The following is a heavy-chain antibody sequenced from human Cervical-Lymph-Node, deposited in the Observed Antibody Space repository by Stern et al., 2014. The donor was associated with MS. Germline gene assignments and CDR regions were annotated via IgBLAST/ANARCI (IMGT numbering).Heavy chain of an antibody. CDR2: INPSGAT. CDR1: EYTHNNYL. V-gene: IGHV1-46*02. Sequence: MQLVESGSEVKKPGASVKVSCKASEYTHNNYLIHWVRQAPGQPPHWMGVINPSGATNYAQKVQDRVTMTTDASTSTFYMELSRLRSEDTAVYYCAVRYCSGGRCYSVPDVWGQGTTVIVSS. J-gene: IGHJ6*02. D-gene: IGHD2-15*01. CDR3: AVRYCSGGRCYSVPDV.